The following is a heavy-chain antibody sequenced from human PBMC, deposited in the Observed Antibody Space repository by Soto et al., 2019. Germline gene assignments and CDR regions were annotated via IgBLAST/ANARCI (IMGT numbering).Heavy chain of an antibody. CDR2: IYYSGST. D-gene: IGHD4-17*01. V-gene: IGHV4-61*01. CDR1: GDSISSSKYY. Sequence: SETLSLTCTFSGDSISSSKYYWGWIRQPPGKGLEWIGYIYYSGSTNYNPSLKSRVTISVDTSKNQFSLKLSSVTAADTAVYYCAREIDYGATPGYYYGMDVWGQGTTVTVSS. J-gene: IGHJ6*02. CDR3: AREIDYGATPGYYYGMDV.